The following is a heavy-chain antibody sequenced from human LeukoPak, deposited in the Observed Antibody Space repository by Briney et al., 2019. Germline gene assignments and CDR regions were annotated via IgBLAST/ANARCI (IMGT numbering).Heavy chain of an antibody. V-gene: IGHV1-2*02. CDR2: INPNSGGT. Sequence: ASVKVSCKASGYTLTGYYMHWVRQAPGQGLEWMGWINPNSGGTNYAQKFQGRVTMTRDTSISTAYMELSRLRSDDTAVYYCARGSDIVLMVYAKGNSFDYWGQGTLVTVSS. CDR3: ARGSDIVLMVYAKGNSFDY. J-gene: IGHJ4*02. D-gene: IGHD2-8*01. CDR1: GYTLTGYY.